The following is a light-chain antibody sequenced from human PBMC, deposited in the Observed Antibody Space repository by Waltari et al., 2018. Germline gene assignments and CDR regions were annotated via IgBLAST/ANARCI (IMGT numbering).Light chain of an antibody. V-gene: IGKV1-9*01. CDR3: QQFNTYPLT. CDR2: AAF. Sequence: IQLTQSPSSLSASEGDRVTITCRASQGISSYLAWYQQKPGKAPNLLIYAAFTLQSGVPSRFSGSGSGTDFTLTISSLQPEDFATYYCQQFNTYPLTFGQGTRLEIK. J-gene: IGKJ5*01. CDR1: QGISSY.